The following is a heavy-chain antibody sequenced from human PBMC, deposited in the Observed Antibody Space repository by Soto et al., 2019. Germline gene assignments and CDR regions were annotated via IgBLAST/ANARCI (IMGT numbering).Heavy chain of an antibody. V-gene: IGHV4-31*03. CDR2: IYYSGST. CDR1: GGSTSSGGYY. J-gene: IGHJ4*02. D-gene: IGHD3-10*01. CDR3: ARRVRNRYYFDY. Sequence: LSLTCTVSGGSTSSGGYYWSWIRQHPGKGLEWIGYIYYSGSTYYNPSLKSRVTISVGTSKNQFSLKLSSVTAADTAVYYCARRVRNRYYFDYWGQGTLVTVSS.